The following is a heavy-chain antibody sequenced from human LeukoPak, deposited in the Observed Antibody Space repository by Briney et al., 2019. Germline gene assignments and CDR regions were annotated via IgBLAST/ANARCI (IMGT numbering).Heavy chain of an antibody. CDR1: GYTFSSYS. Sequence: GGSLRLSCAASGYTFSSYSMNWVRQAPGKGLEWVSCISSSSNYIYYADSVKGRFTISRDNAKNSLYLQMNRLRAEDTAVYYCARWAVAGTAGFDYWGQGTLVTVSS. CDR2: ISSSSNYI. D-gene: IGHD6-19*01. V-gene: IGHV3-21*01. J-gene: IGHJ4*02. CDR3: ARWAVAGTAGFDY.